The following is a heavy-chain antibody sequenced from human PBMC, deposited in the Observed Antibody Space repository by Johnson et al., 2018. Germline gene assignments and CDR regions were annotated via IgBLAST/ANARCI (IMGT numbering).Heavy chain of an antibody. V-gene: IGHV3-33*08. CDR3: ARDRGIFGVVIYGMDV. Sequence: VQSGGSLRLSCAASGFTFNTYAMHWVRQAPGKGLEWVAVIWSDGSKKYYGDSVKGRFTIPRDISKNTLYLQMNSPRVEDTALYYCARDRGIFGVVIYGMDVGGPGTTVTVSS. CDR1: GFTFNTYA. D-gene: IGHD3-3*01. J-gene: IGHJ6*02. CDR2: IWSDGSKK.